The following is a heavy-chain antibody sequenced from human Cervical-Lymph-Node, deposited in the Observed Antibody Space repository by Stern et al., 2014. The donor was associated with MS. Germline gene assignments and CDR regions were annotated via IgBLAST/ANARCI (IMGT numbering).Heavy chain of an antibody. Sequence: QVQLQESGPGLVKPSETLSLTCTVSGGSISSSSYYWGWIRQPPGKGLEWIGSIYYSGSTYYNPSLKSRVTISVDTSKNQFSLKLSSVTAADTAVYYCARLDYDILTGSNDYWGQGTLVTVSS. CDR3: ARLDYDILTGSNDY. CDR1: GGSISSSSYY. J-gene: IGHJ4*02. CDR2: IYYSGST. V-gene: IGHV4-39*01. D-gene: IGHD3-9*01.